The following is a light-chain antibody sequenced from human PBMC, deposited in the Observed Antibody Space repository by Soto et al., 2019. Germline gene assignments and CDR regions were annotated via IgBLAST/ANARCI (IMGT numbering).Light chain of an antibody. J-gene: IGLJ2*01. CDR2: INSDGSH. V-gene: IGLV4-69*01. CDR3: QAWVTGIGV. CDR1: SGHSRNA. Sequence: QSVLTQSPSASASLGASVKLTCTLSSGHSRNAIAWHQQQPEKGPRYLMKINSDGSHIKGDEIPDRFSGSSSGAERYLTHPSPQSEDEGDYYCQAWVTGIGVFGGGTKLTVL.